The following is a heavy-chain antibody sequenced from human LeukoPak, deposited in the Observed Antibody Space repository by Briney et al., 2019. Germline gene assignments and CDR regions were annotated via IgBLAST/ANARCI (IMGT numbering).Heavy chain of an antibody. CDR2: ISNSGSSI. CDR3: ARADYSSTWSHYYYYMDV. J-gene: IGHJ6*03. CDR1: GFTFSDYY. V-gene: IGHV3-11*01. Sequence: PGGSLRLSCVASGFTFSDYYMSWIRQAPGKGLGWISYISNSGSSIYYADSVKGRFTISRDNSKNSLYLQMNSLRAEDTAMYYCARADYSSTWSHYYYYMDVWGKGTTVTVSS. D-gene: IGHD6-13*01.